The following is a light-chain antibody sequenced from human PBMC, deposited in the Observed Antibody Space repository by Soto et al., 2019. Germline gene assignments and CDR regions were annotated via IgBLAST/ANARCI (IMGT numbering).Light chain of an antibody. CDR1: QTLSND. Sequence: EVVMTQSPAPVSVSPGEGVTLSFRASQTLSNDLAWYQQKPGQAPRLLIYGASTRATGVPARFSGGGSGTEFTLTISSLQSEDFSFFYCQQNNKWPPVTFGGGTKVEIK. CDR2: GAS. J-gene: IGKJ4*01. V-gene: IGKV3-15*01. CDR3: QQNNKWPPVT.